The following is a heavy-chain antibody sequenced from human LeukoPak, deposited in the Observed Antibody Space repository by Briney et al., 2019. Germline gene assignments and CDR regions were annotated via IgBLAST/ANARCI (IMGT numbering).Heavy chain of an antibody. V-gene: IGHV4-59*06. J-gene: IGHJ4*02. CDR3: ARSWFPSGYFDY. D-gene: IGHD3-10*01. CDR1: GGSISSYY. Sequence: SETLSLTCTVSGGSISSYYWSWIRQHPGKGLEWIGYIYYSGSTYYNPSLKSRVTISVDTSKNQFSLKLSSVTAADTAVYYCARSWFPSGYFDYWGQGTLVTVSS. CDR2: IYYSGST.